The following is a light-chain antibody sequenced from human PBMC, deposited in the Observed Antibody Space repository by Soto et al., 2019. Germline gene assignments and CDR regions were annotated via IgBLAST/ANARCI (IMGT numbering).Light chain of an antibody. CDR2: GVY. Sequence: EIVMTQSPTILSVSPGERATLSCRASQSVSSNLAWYQQKPGQAPRLLIYGVYTRAPGIPARFSGSGSGTEFTLTISSLQSEDFAVYYCQQYSIWRTFGQGTKVEIK. CDR3: QQYSIWRT. CDR1: QSVSSN. J-gene: IGKJ1*01. V-gene: IGKV3D-15*01.